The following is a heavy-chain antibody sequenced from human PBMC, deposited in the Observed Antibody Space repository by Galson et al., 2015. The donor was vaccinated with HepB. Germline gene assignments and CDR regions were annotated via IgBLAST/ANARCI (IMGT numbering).Heavy chain of an antibody. Sequence: MNWVRQAPGKGLEWVSSISSSSLYVYYADSVRGRFTVSRDNAKNSHYLQMNSLSAEDTAVYYCARVYGSGSYGYGMDVWGQGTTVTVS. V-gene: IGHV3-21*01. J-gene: IGHJ6*02. CDR2: ISSSSLYV. CDR3: ARVYGSGSYGYGMDV. D-gene: IGHD3-10*01.